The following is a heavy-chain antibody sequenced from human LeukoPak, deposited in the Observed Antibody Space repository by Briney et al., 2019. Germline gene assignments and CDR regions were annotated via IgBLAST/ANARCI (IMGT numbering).Heavy chain of an antibody. Sequence: GGSLRLSCAASEFTFSSYWMSWVRQAPGKGLEWVANIKQDGSEKYYVDSVKGRFTISRDNAKNSLYLQMNSLKTEDTAVYYCTTDQAMAPYWGQGTLVTVSS. D-gene: IGHD5-18*01. CDR2: IKQDGSEK. J-gene: IGHJ4*02. CDR3: TTDQAMAPY. V-gene: IGHV3-7*03. CDR1: EFTFSSYW.